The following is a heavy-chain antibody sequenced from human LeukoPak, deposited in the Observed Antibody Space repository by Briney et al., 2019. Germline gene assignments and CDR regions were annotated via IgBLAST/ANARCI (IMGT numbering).Heavy chain of an antibody. CDR2: TNHSGST. Sequence: PSETLSLTCAVYGGSFSGYYWSWIRQPPGKGLEWIGETNHSGSTNYNPSLKSRVTISVDTSKNQFSLKLSSVTAADTAVYYCARSSSWYEAYYYYMDVWGKGTTVTVSS. D-gene: IGHD6-13*01. CDR1: GGSFSGYY. CDR3: ARSSSWYEAYYYYMDV. J-gene: IGHJ6*03. V-gene: IGHV4-34*01.